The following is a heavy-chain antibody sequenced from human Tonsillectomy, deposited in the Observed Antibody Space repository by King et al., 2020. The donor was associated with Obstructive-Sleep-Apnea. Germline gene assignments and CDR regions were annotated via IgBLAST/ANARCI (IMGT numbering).Heavy chain of an antibody. CDR3: ATVLPSLYGMDV. Sequence: VQLVESGGGLVQPGGSLRLSCVASGFTFRRYWMSWVRQAPGKGLEWVANIKQDGSEKYYVDSVKGRFTISRDKAKNSLFLQMDSLRAEDTAVYYCATVLPSLYGMDVWGQGTTVTVSS. J-gene: IGHJ6*02. D-gene: IGHD2-15*01. V-gene: IGHV3-7*03. CDR2: IKQDGSEK. CDR1: GFTFRRYW.